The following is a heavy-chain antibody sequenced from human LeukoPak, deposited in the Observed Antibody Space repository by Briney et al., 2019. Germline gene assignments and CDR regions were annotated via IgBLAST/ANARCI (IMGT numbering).Heavy chain of an antibody. CDR3: AKDVWPVVPARFDY. J-gene: IGHJ4*02. D-gene: IGHD2-2*01. CDR1: GFAFNSYA. V-gene: IGHV3-23*01. Sequence: GSLRLSCAASGFAFNSYAMNWVRQAPGKGLKWVSSVSGSGGSTYYADSVKGRFTISRDNSKNTLYLQMNSLRADDTAVYYCAKDVWPVVPARFDYWGQGTLVTVSS. CDR2: VSGSGGST.